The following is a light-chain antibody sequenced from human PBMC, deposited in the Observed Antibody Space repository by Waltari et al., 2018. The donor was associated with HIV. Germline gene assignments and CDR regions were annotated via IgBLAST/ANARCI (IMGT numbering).Light chain of an antibody. CDR2: EVS. J-gene: IGLJ2*01. CDR1: SSAVGGHNL. V-gene: IGLV2-23*02. CDR3: CAYAGSTTYVI. Sequence: QSALTQPASVYGSPGQSTTIPCTATSSAVGGHNLFPCYQHNPGKAPKLIIYEVSKRPSGVSYRFSGSKSGNTASLTISGLQAEDEADYYCCAYAGSTTYVIFGGGTKLTVL.